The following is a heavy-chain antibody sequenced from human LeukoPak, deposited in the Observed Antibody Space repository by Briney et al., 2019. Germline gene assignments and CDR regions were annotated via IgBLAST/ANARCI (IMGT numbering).Heavy chain of an antibody. V-gene: IGHV3-30*02. J-gene: IGHJ4*02. CDR1: GFIFSYYG. CDR2: IRYDGSDK. D-gene: IGHD6-13*01. Sequence: GGSLRLSCAASGFIFSYYGMHWVRQAPGKGLEWVAFIRYDGSDKYYADSMKGRFTISRDNSKNTLYLQMNSLRAEDTAVYYCAHIAAAGTRSPFDYWGQGTLVTVSS. CDR3: AHIAAAGTRSPFDY.